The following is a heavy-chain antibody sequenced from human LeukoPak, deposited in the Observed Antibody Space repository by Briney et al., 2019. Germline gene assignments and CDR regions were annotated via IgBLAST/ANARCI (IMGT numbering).Heavy chain of an antibody. CDR2: ISAYNGNT. D-gene: IGHD6-19*01. J-gene: IGHJ4*02. V-gene: IGHV1-18*01. CDR3: ATHPTGYSSGEIDY. CDR1: GYTFTSYG. Sequence: GASVKVSCKASGYTFTSYGISWVRQAPGQGLEWMGWISAYNGNTNYAQKLQGRVTMTTDTSTSTAYMELRSLRSDDTAVYYCATHPTGYSSGEIDYWGQGTLVTVSS.